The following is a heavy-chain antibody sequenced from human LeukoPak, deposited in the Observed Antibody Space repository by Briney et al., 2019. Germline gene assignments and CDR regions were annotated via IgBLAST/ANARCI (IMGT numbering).Heavy chain of an antibody. J-gene: IGHJ4*02. V-gene: IGHV1-69*04. CDR1: GGTFSSYA. Sequence: SVKVSCKASGGTFSSYAISWVRQAPGQGLEWMGRIIPILGIANYAQKFQGRVTITADKSTSTAYMELSSLRSEDTAVYYCARQYCSSTSCLGGVDYWGQGTLVTVSS. D-gene: IGHD2-2*01. CDR3: ARQYCSSTSCLGGVDY. CDR2: IIPILGIA.